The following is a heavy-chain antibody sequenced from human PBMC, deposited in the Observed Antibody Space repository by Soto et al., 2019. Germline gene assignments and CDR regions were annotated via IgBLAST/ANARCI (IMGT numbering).Heavy chain of an antibody. Sequence: SVKVSCKASGGTFSSYAISWVRQAPGQGLEWMGGIIPIFGTANYAQKFQGRVTITADKSTSTAYMELSSLRSEDTAVYYCASGGYCSGGSCYGYWGQGTLVTV. V-gene: IGHV1-69*06. D-gene: IGHD2-15*01. CDR1: GGTFSSYA. J-gene: IGHJ4*02. CDR3: ASGGYCSGGSCYGY. CDR2: IIPIFGTA.